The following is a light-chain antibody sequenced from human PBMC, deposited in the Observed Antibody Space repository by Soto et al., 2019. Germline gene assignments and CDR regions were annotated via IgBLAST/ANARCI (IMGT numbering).Light chain of an antibody. CDR3: QQSYSTPRT. J-gene: IGKJ1*01. V-gene: IGKV1-39*01. Sequence: DIQMTQSPSSLSASVGDRVTITCRASQSINSYLNWYQQKPGKAPKLLIYGASSLQGGVPSRFSGSGSGTDFTLTISSLQPEDFTTYSCQQSYSTPRTFGQGTKVEIK. CDR1: QSINSY. CDR2: GAS.